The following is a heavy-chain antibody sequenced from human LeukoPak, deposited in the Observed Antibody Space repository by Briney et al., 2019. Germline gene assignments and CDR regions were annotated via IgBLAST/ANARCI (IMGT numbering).Heavy chain of an antibody. D-gene: IGHD6-19*01. V-gene: IGHV4-30-4*01. Sequence: PSQTLSLTCTVSGGSISSGDYYWSWIRQPPGKGLEWIGYIYYSGSTYYNPSLKSRVTISVDTSKNQFSLKLSSVIAADTAVYYCAREGDSSGWLDYWGQGTLVTVSS. J-gene: IGHJ4*02. CDR2: IYYSGST. CDR3: AREGDSSGWLDY. CDR1: GGSISSGDYY.